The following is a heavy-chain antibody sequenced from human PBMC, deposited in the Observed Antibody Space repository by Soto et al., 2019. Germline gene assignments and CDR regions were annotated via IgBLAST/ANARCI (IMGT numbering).Heavy chain of an antibody. V-gene: IGHV3-21*01. CDR3: ARDQTLTGYAFDI. Sequence: PGGSLRLSCAASGFTFSSYSMNWVRQAPGKGLEWVSSISSSSSYIYYADSVKGRFTISRDNAKNSLYLQMNSLRAEDTAVYYRARDQTLTGYAFDIWGQGTMVTVSS. D-gene: IGHD3-9*01. CDR1: GFTFSSYS. CDR2: ISSSSSYI. J-gene: IGHJ3*02.